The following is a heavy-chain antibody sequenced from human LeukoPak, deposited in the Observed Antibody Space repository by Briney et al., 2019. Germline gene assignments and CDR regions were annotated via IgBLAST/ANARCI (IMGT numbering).Heavy chain of an antibody. CDR1: GFTFSSYE. CDR3: ARDRLWFGELLPFDY. CDR2: ISSSGSTI. V-gene: IGHV3-48*03. J-gene: IGHJ4*02. D-gene: IGHD3-10*01. Sequence: GGSLRLSCAASGFTFSSYEMNWVGQAPGKGLEGVSYISSSGSTIYYADSVKGRFTISRDNAKNSLYLQMNSLRAEDTAVYYCARDRLWFGELLPFDYWGQGTLVTVSS.